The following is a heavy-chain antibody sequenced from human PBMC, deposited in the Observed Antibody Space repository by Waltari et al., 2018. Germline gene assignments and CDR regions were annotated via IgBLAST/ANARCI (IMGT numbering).Heavy chain of an antibody. CDR3: ARGDYDDSSGYYYYYYGMDV. CDR2: INHSGST. J-gene: IGHJ6*02. V-gene: IGHV4-34*01. D-gene: IGHD3-22*01. Sequence: QVQLQQWGAGLLKPSETLSLTCAVYGGSFSGYYWSWIRQPPGKGLEWIGEINHSGSTNYNPSIKGRVTISVDTSKNQFSLKLSSVTAADTAVYYCARGDYDDSSGYYYYYYGMDVWGQGTTVTVSS. CDR1: GGSFSGYY.